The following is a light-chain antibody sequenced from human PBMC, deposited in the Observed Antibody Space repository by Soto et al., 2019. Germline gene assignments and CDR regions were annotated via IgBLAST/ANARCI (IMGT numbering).Light chain of an antibody. V-gene: IGKV1-5*03. J-gene: IGKJ1*01. CDR2: KAS. CDR3: QQYYSYSA. Sequence: DIQMTQSPSTLSASVGDKVTITCRASESISAWLAWYQQKPGKAPNLLIYKASSLESGVPSRFSGSGSGTEFTLTISSLQPDDFATYYCQQYYSYSAFGQGTKVDIK. CDR1: ESISAW.